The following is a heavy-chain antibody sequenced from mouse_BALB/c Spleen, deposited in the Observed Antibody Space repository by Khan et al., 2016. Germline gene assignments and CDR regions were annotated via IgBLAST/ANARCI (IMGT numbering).Heavy chain of an antibody. Sequence: QVQLQQPGAELVKPGASVKLSCKASGYTFTSYWMHWVKQRPGQGLEWIGEINPSNGRTNYNEKFKSKATLTVDKSSSTAYMQLSSLTSEDSAVYYCARGLFYYYAMDYWGQGTSVTVSS. CDR1: GYTFTSYW. J-gene: IGHJ4*01. D-gene: IGHD6-1*01. CDR3: ARGLFYYYAMDY. CDR2: INPSNGRT. V-gene: IGHV1S81*02.